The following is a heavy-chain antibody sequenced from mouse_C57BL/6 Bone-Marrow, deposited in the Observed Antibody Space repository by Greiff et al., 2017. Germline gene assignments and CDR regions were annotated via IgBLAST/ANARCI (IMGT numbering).Heavy chain of an antibody. J-gene: IGHJ3*01. V-gene: IGHV14-3*01. CDR2: IDPANGNT. Sequence: VQLKESVAELVRPGASVKLSCTASGFNIKNTYMHWVKQRPEQGLEWIGRIDPANGNTKYAPKFQGKATITADTSSHTAYLPLSSLTSEDTAIYYCARDHSNGDLAWFAYWGQGTLVTVSA. D-gene: IGHD2-5*01. CDR3: ARDHSNGDLAWFAY. CDR1: GFNIKNTY.